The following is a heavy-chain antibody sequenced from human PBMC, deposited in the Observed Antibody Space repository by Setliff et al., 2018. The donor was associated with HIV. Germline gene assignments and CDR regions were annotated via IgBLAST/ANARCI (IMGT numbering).Heavy chain of an antibody. Sequence: ASVKVSCKASRSTFNSHTINWVRQAPGQGLEWMGVINPTGGSTRNTQKFQGRVAMTRDTSTSTVYMELSSLRSEDTAVYYCAGSILTGYYTFGADYWGQGTLVTVSS. D-gene: IGHD3-9*01. V-gene: IGHV1-46*02. CDR2: INPTGGST. CDR3: AGSILTGYYTFGADY. J-gene: IGHJ4*02. CDR1: RSTFNSHT.